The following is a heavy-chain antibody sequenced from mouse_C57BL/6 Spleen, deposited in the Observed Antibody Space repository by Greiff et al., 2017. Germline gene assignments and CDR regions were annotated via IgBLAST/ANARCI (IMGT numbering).Heavy chain of an antibody. CDR2: ISDGGSYT. D-gene: IGHD1-1*01. CDR3: AREEGHYYGSSPFAY. V-gene: IGHV5-4*01. CDR1: GFTFSSYA. J-gene: IGHJ3*01. Sequence: EVQRVESGGGLVKPGGSLKLSCAASGFTFSSYAMSWVRQTPEKRLEWVATISDGGSYTYYPDNVKGRFTLSRDNAKNNLYLQMSHLKSEDTAMYDCAREEGHYYGSSPFAYWGQGTLVTVSA.